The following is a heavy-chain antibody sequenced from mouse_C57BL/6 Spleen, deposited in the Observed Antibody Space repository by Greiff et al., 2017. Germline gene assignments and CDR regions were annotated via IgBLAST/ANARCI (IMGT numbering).Heavy chain of an antibody. D-gene: IGHD1-1*01. V-gene: IGHV1-64*01. J-gene: IGHJ1*03. CDR2: IHPNSGST. CDR1: GYTFTSYW. Sequence: QVQLQQPGAELVKPGASVKLSCKASGYTFTSYWMHWVKQRPGQGLEWIGMIHPNSGSTNYNEKFKSKATLTVDKSSSTAYMQLSSLTSEDSAVYSCALTGYGSSYEYWYFDVWGTGTTVTVSS. CDR3: ALTGYGSSYEYWYFDV.